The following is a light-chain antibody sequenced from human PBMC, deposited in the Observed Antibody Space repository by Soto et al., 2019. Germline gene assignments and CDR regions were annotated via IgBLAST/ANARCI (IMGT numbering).Light chain of an antibody. CDR2: DVS. J-gene: IGLJ1*01. Sequence: QSALTQPASVSGSPGQSITISCTGTSSDVGGYNYVSWYQQHPGKAPKLMIYDVSNRPSGVSNRFSGSKSDNTASLTISGLQAEDEADYYCSSYTSSSTLLYVVGTGTKLTVL. V-gene: IGLV2-14*01. CDR3: SSYTSSSTLLYV. CDR1: SSDVGGYNY.